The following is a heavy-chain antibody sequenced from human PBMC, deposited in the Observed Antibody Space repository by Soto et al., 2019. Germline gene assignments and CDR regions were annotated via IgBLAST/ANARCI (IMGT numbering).Heavy chain of an antibody. CDR2: ISSSGSTI. J-gene: IGHJ5*02. CDR1: GFTFSDYY. V-gene: IGHV3-11*01. Sequence: QVQLVESGGGLVKPGGSLRLSCAASGFTFSDYYMSWIRQAPGKGLEWVSYISSSGSTIYYADSVKGRFTISRDNAKNPLYLQMNSLRAEDTAVYYCARVAPVPRRAAAGTAPFSGFDPWGQGTLVTVSS. CDR3: ARVAPVPRRAAAGTAPFSGFDP. D-gene: IGHD6-13*01.